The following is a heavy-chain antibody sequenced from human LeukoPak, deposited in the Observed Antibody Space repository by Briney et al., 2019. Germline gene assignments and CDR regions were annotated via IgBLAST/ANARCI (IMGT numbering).Heavy chain of an antibody. CDR1: GFTVSSNS. CDR3: ARVVAGIDYFDY. D-gene: IGHD6-19*01. Sequence: GGSLRLSCTVSGFTVSSNSMSWVRQAPGKGLEWVSFIYSGGNTHYSDSVKGRFTISRDNAKNTLYLQMNSLRAEDTAVYYCARVVAGIDYFDYWGQGTLVTVSS. J-gene: IGHJ4*02. V-gene: IGHV3-53*01. CDR2: IYSGGNT.